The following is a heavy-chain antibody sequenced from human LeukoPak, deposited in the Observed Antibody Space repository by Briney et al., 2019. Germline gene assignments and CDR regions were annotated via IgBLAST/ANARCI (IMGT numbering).Heavy chain of an antibody. J-gene: IGHJ3*02. D-gene: IGHD3-16*01. CDR3: ARDWGETSRFRDAFDI. Sequence: ASVKVSCKASGYTFTGYYMHWVRQAPGQGLEWMGRINPNSGGTNYAQKFQGRVTMTRDTSIGTAYMELSRLRSDDTAVYYCARDWGETSRFRDAFDIWGQGTMVTVSS. CDR1: GYTFTGYY. CDR2: INPNSGGT. V-gene: IGHV1-2*06.